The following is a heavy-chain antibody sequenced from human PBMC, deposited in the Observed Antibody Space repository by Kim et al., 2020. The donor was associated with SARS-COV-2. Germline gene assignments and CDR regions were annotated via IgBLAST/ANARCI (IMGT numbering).Heavy chain of an antibody. J-gene: IGHJ3*02. CDR2: ISGSGDST. CDR1: GFTFGSYS. Sequence: GGSLRLSCAASGFTFGSYSMGWVRQAPGKGLVWASIISGSGDSTYYADSVRGRFTISRDNSKNTLYLQMNSLRAEDTAVYYCAKVRMAGTLDAFDIWGQGTMISLCS. V-gene: IGHV3-23*01. CDR3: AKVRMAGTLDAFDI.